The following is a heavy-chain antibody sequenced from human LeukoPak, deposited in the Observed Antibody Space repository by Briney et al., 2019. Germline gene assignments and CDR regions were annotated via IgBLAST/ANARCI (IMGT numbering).Heavy chain of an antibody. J-gene: IGHJ4*02. V-gene: IGHV1-18*01. CDR3: ARDGDVDTAMGAPDY. Sequence: VASVKVSCKASGGTFSSYAISWVRQAPGQGLEWMGWISAYNGNTNYAQKLQGRVTMTTDTSTSTAYMELRSLRSDDTAVYYCARDGDVDTAMGAPDYWGQGTLVTVSS. CDR1: GGTFSSYA. CDR2: ISAYNGNT. D-gene: IGHD5-18*01.